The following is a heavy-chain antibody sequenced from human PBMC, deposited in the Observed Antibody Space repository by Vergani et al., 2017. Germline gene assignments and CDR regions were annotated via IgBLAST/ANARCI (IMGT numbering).Heavy chain of an antibody. CDR2: INHSGRT. J-gene: IGHJ4*02. CDR3: ARKGYYYDSSGYYYYFDY. CDR1: GGSFSGYY. V-gene: IGHV4-34*01. D-gene: IGHD3-22*01. Sequence: QVQLQQWGAGLLKPSETLSLTCAVYGGSFSGYYWSWIRQPPGKGLEWIGEINHSGRTNYNPSLKSRVTISVDTSKNQCSLKLSSVTAADTAVYYCARKGYYYDSSGYYYYFDYWGQGTLVTVSS.